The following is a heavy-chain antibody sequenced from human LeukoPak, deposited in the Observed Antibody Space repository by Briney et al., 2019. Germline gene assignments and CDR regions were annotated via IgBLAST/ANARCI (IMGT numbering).Heavy chain of an antibody. CDR3: VKDWRDESNCGGDCLQY. Sequence: GGSLRLSCVASGFTFSAYSMTWVRQAPGKGLDWVSSISVSGGDTYYADSVRGRFTISRDNSKNTLYLHMNSLRAEGTAVYYCVKDWRDESNCGGDCLQYWGQGTLVTVSS. J-gene: IGHJ4*02. D-gene: IGHD2-21*02. V-gene: IGHV3-23*01. CDR1: GFTFSAYS. CDR2: ISVSGGDT.